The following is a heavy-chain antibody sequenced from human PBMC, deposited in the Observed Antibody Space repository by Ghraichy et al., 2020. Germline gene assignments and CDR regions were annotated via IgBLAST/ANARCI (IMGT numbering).Heavy chain of an antibody. CDR2: IWYDGSNK. V-gene: IGHV3-33*01. CDR3: ARDRKTAAAGTFGP. Sequence: LSLTCAASGFTFSSYGMHWVRQAPGKGLEWVAVIWYDGSNKYYADSVKGRFTISRDNSKNKLYLQMNSLRAEDTAVYYCARDRKTAAAGTFGPWGQGTLVTVSS. J-gene: IGHJ5*02. D-gene: IGHD6-13*01. CDR1: GFTFSSYG.